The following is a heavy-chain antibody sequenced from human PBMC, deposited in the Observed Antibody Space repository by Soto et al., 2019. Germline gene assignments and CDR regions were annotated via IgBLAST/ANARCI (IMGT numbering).Heavy chain of an antibody. CDR3: ALGYCISTSCYVGNMLYYYYGMDV. V-gene: IGHV1-18*01. CDR1: GYTFTSYG. J-gene: IGHJ6*02. D-gene: IGHD2-2*01. CDR2: ISAYNGNT. Sequence: QVQLVQSGAEVKKPGASVKVSCKASGYTFTSYGISWVRQAPGQGLEWMGWISAYNGNTNYAQKLQGRVTMTTDTSTSTAYMELRSLRSDETAVYYCALGYCISTSCYVGNMLYYYYGMDVWGQGTTVTVSS.